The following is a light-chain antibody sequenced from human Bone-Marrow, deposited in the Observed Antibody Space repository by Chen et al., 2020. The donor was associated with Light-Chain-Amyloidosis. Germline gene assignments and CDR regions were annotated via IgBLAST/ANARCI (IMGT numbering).Light chain of an antibody. CDR3: QSADSSGTYTV. Sequence: SYDLKQTPSVPVSPGQPARITCSGDALPKQYAYWYQQKPGQAPVLVIYKDSARPSGIPERFSGSSAGTTVTLTISGVQAEDEADYYCQSADSSGTYTVFGGGTKLTVL. CDR2: KDS. CDR1: ALPKQY. V-gene: IGLV3-25*03. J-gene: IGLJ3*02.